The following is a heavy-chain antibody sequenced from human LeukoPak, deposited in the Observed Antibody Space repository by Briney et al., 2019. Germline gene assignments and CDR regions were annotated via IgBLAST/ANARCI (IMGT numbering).Heavy chain of an antibody. V-gene: IGHV3-23*01. CDR2: ISSTGGTA. D-gene: IGHD2-15*01. J-gene: IGHJ6*03. CDR1: GFTFSSFG. Sequence: GGTLRLSCAASGFTFSSFGMSWVRQAPGKGLEWVSAISSTGGTAYYADSVKGRFTISRDNAKNSLFLQMNSLRAEDTAVYYCARVLRYCSGGNCYSGGLGYMDVWGKGTTVTISS. CDR3: ARVLRYCSGGNCYSGGLGYMDV.